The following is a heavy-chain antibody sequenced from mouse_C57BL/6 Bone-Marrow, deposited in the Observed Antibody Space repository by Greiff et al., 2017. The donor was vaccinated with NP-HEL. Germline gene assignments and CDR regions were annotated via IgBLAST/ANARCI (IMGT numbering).Heavy chain of an antibody. CDR2: IDPNSGGT. Sequence: QVQLKQPGAELVKPGASVKLSCKASGYTFTSYWMHWVKQRPGRGLEWIGRIDPNSGGTKYNEKFKSKATLTVDKPSSTAYMQLSSLTSEDSAVYYCARRIYYYGSSGFDYWGQGTTLTVSS. V-gene: IGHV1-72*01. D-gene: IGHD1-1*01. CDR3: ARRIYYYGSSGFDY. CDR1: GYTFTSYW. J-gene: IGHJ2*01.